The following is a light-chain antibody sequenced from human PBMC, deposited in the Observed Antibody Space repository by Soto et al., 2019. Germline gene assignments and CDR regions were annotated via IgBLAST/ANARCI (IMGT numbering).Light chain of an antibody. V-gene: IGKV1-5*03. CDR1: QTISSW. CDR2: KAS. CDR3: QQFSSYPLT. Sequence: NQAPSTVSGSIGDRVTITCRASQTISSWLAWYQQKPGKAPKLLIYKASTLKSGVPSRFSGSGSETEFILTISSLQSEDSATYYCQQFSSYPLTFGGGTK. J-gene: IGKJ4*01.